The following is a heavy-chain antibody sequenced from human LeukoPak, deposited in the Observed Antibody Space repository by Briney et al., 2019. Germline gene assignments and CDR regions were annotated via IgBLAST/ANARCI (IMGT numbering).Heavy chain of an antibody. D-gene: IGHD6-6*01. Sequence: ASVKVSCKASGGTFSSYAISWVRQAPGQGLEWMGGIIPIFGTANYAQKFQGRVTITADESTSTAYMELSSLRSEDTAVYYCARDTLLSIAARPPSSIYYYYMDVWGKGTTVTVSS. CDR3: ARDTLLSIAARPPSSIYYYYMDV. J-gene: IGHJ6*03. V-gene: IGHV1-69*01. CDR2: IIPIFGTA. CDR1: GGTFSSYA.